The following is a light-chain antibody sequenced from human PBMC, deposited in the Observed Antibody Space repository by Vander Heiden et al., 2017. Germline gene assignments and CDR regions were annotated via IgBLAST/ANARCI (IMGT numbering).Light chain of an antibody. J-gene: IGLJ3*02. CDR1: TGAVTSGYC. Sequence: QTVVTQEPSLTVSPGGTVTLTCASSTGAVTSGYCPNWFQQKPGQAPSALIYSTSNTHSWTPARFSGSLLGGKAALTLSGVQPEDEAEYYCLLYYGGAQLVFGGGTKLTVL. V-gene: IGLV7-43*01. CDR2: STS. CDR3: LLYYGGAQLV.